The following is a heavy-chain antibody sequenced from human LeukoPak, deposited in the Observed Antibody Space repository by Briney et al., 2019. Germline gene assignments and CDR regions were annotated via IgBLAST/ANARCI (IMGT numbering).Heavy chain of an antibody. Sequence: GGSLRLSCAASGFTFSSYSMNWVRQAPGKGLEWVSSISSSSNYIYYTDSMKGRFTISRDNARNSLYLQMNSLRAEDTAVYYCARGPPLFDPWGQGTLVTVSS. V-gene: IGHV3-21*06. CDR3: ARGPPLFDP. J-gene: IGHJ5*02. CDR2: ISSSSNYI. CDR1: GFTFSSYS.